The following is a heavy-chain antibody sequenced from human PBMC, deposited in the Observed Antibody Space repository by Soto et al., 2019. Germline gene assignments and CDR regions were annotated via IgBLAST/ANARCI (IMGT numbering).Heavy chain of an antibody. CDR3: ARDTTPFIVVVPAAIPLYYYYYYMDV. Sequence: GGSLRLSCAASGFTFSSYWMSWVRQAPGKGLEWVANIKQDGSEKYYVDSVKGRFTISRDNAKNSLYLQMNSLRAEDTAVYYCARDTTPFIVVVPAAIPLYYYYYYMDVWGKGTTVTVSS. J-gene: IGHJ6*03. CDR1: GFTFSSYW. D-gene: IGHD2-2*01. V-gene: IGHV3-7*01. CDR2: IKQDGSEK.